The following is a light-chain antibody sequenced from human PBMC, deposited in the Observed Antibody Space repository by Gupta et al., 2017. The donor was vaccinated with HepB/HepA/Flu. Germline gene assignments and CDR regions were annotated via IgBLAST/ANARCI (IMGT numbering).Light chain of an antibody. J-gene: IGLJ2*01. CDR2: DVS. Sequence: QTARTQPASVSGSPGQSITISCPGPSSDVGGYEYVSWYQQHPGKAPKLMIYDVSYRPSGVSNRFSGSKSGNTAALTISGLHAEDEADYYCSSYTSSNIVVFGGGTKLTVL. V-gene: IGLV2-14*03. CDR1: SSDVGGYEY. CDR3: SSYTSSNIVV.